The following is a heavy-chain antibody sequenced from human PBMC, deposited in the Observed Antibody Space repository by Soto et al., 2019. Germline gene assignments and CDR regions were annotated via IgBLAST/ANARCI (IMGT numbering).Heavy chain of an antibody. CDR3: ASPQPRGGYVYFDY. CDR1: GGSFSGYY. CDR2: INHSGST. V-gene: IGHV4-34*01. Sequence: SETLSLTCAVYGGSFSGYYWSWIRQPPGKGLEWIGEINHSGSTNYNPSLKSRVTISVDTSKNQFSLKLSSVTAADTAVYYCASPQPRGGYVYFDYWGQGTLVTVSS. J-gene: IGHJ4*02. D-gene: IGHD5-12*01.